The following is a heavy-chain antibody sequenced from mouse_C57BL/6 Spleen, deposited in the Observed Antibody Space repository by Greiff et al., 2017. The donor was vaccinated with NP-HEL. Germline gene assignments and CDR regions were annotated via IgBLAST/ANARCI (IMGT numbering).Heavy chain of an antibody. Sequence: VRLQQSGPELVKPGASVKISCKASGYTFTDYYMNWVKQSHGKSLEWIGDINPNNGGTSYNQKFKGKATLTVDKSSSTAYMELRSLTSEDSAVYYCARDGSSEDYWGQGTTLTVSS. D-gene: IGHD1-1*01. V-gene: IGHV1-26*01. CDR3: ARDGSSEDY. J-gene: IGHJ2*01. CDR1: GYTFTDYY. CDR2: INPNNGGT.